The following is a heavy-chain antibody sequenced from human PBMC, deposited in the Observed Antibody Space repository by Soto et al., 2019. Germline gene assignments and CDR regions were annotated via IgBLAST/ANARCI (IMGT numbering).Heavy chain of an antibody. J-gene: IGHJ3*02. V-gene: IGHV1-69*13. D-gene: IGHD1-7*01. CDR1: GGTFSSYA. Sequence: GASVKVSCKASGGTFSSYAISWVRQAPGQGLEWMGAIIPIFGTANYAQKFQGRVSITADESTSTAYMELSSLRSEDKAVYYCVGNPLGELELRAVAFDIWGQGTMVTVSS. CDR2: IIPIFGTA. CDR3: VGNPLGELELRAVAFDI.